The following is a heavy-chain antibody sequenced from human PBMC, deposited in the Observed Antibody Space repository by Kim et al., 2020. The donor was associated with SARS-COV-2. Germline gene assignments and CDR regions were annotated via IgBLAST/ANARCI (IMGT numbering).Heavy chain of an antibody. V-gene: IGHV1-8*01. J-gene: IGHJ6*02. Sequence: ASVKVSCKASGHIFASYDISWVRQATGQGLEWMGWMNPNSGNKGYAQKFQGRVTMTRNTSTSTVYMELSSLRSEDTAVYYCARPHGSGNYYTYGLDVWGQGTTVTVSS. CDR1: GHIFASYD. CDR2: MNPNSGNK. D-gene: IGHD3-10*01. CDR3: ARPHGSGNYYTYGLDV.